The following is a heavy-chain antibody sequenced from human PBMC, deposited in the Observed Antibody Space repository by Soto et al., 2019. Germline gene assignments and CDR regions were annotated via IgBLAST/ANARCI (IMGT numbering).Heavy chain of an antibody. V-gene: IGHV3-74*01. D-gene: IGHD1-7*01. CDR2: INEDGSTI. CDR3: ATLGIAGTTSHYYYGMDV. CDR1: GFTFSSYW. Sequence: EVQLVESGGGLVQPGGSLRLSCAASGFTFSSYWMHWVRQAPGKGLVWVSRINEDGSTINYADSVKGRFTISRDNAKNTLYLEMNSLRAEDTAVYYCATLGIAGTTSHYYYGMDVWGQGTPVAVSS. J-gene: IGHJ6*02.